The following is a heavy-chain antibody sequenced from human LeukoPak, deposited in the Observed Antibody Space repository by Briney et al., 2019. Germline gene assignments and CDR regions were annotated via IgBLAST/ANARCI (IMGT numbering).Heavy chain of an antibody. CDR2: IIPILGIA. Sequence: ASVKVSCKASGGTFSSYAISWVRQAPGQGLEWMGRIIPILGIANYAQKFQGRVTITADKSTSTAYMELSSLRSEDTAVYYCARDIVVVVAATRFDPWGQGTLVTVSS. V-gene: IGHV1-69*04. CDR3: ARDIVVVVAATRFDP. J-gene: IGHJ5*02. D-gene: IGHD2-15*01. CDR1: GGTFSSYA.